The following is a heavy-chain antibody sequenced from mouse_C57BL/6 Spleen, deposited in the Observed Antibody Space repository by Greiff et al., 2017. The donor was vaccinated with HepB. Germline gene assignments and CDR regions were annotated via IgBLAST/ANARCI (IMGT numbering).Heavy chain of an antibody. J-gene: IGHJ2*01. V-gene: IGHV1-69*01. CDR1: GYTFTSYW. CDR2: IDPSDSYT. Sequence: QVQLQQPGAELVMPGASVKLSCKASGYTFTSYWMHWVKQRPGQGLEWIGEIDPSDSYTNYNQKFKGKSTLTVDKSSSTAYMQLSSLTSEDSAVYYCARGRPPGYWGQGTTLTVSS. CDR3: ARGRPPGY.